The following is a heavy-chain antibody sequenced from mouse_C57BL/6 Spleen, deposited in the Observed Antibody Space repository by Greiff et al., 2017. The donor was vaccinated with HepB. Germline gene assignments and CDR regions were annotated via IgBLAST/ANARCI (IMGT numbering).Heavy chain of an antibody. CDR2: IYPGDGDT. D-gene: IGHD1-1*01. Sequence: VQLQQSGPELVKPGASVKISCKASGYAFSSSWMNWVKQRPGKGLEWIGRIYPGDGDTNYNGKFKGKATLTADKSSSTAYMQLSSLTSEDSAVYVCVRTNYYDWFAYWGQGTLVTVSA. CDR3: VRTNYYDWFAY. J-gene: IGHJ3*01. CDR1: GYAFSSSW. V-gene: IGHV1-82*01.